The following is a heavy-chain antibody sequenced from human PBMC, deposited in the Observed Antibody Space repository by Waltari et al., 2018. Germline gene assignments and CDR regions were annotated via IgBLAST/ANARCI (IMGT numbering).Heavy chain of an antibody. V-gene: IGHV4-34*02. CDR2: IDYSGST. Sequence: QVQLQQWGAGLLKPSQTLSLTCAVEGGSCRGYFWNWVRQPPGKGLEWIGGIDYSGSTNYNPSLKSRVTLSIDTSRKRFSLNLNSMTAADTAIYYCARSGFHGSGTPFDPWGRGTLVTVSS. J-gene: IGHJ5*02. CDR1: GGSCRGYF. D-gene: IGHD3-10*01. CDR3: ARSGFHGSGTPFDP.